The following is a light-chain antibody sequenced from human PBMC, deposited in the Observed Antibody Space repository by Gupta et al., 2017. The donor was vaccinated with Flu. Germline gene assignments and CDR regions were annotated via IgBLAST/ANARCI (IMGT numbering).Light chain of an antibody. CDR2: YTS. CDR1: QSLISNY. Sequence: ATLSCRASQSLISNYLAWYQQKPGQAPRLLIYYTSTRATDIPDRFSGSGSGTDFTLTISRLEPEDFAVYFCQQYDTSQVTFGHGTRVDIK. CDR3: QQYDTSQVT. V-gene: IGKV3-20*01. J-gene: IGKJ3*01.